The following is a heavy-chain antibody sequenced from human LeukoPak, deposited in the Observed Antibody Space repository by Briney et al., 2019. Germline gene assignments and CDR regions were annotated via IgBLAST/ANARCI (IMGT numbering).Heavy chain of an antibody. CDR2: IYYSGST. V-gene: IGHV4-30-4*08. CDR3: ARIDFWYAFDI. CDR1: GGSISSGDYY. Sequence: SETLSLTCTVSGGSISSGDYYWSWIRQPPGKGLEWIGYIYYSGSTYYNPSLKSRVTISVDTSKNQFSLKLSSVTAADTAVYYCARIDFWYAFDIWGQGTMATVSS. J-gene: IGHJ3*02. D-gene: IGHD3-3*01.